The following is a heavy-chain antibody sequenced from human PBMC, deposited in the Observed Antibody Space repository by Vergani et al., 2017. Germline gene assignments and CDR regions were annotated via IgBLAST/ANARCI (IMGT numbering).Heavy chain of an antibody. CDR1: GYTFTSYG. V-gene: IGHV1-18*01. Sequence: QVQLVQSGAEVKKPGASVKVSCKASGYTFTSYGISWVRQAPGQGLEWMGWISAYNANTNYAQKLQGRVTMTTDTSTSTAYMELRGLSSDDTAVYYCARDRVKGSGYDRGVEYYYYGMDVWGQGTTVTVSS. D-gene: IGHD5-12*01. J-gene: IGHJ6*02. CDR2: ISAYNANT. CDR3: ARDRVKGSGYDRGVEYYYYGMDV.